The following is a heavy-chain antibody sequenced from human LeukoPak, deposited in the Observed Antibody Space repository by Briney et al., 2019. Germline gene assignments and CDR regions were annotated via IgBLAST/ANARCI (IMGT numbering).Heavy chain of an antibody. CDR3: AKDSAARGENIVVVPAAIDY. CDR2: IRYDGSNK. J-gene: IGHJ4*02. CDR1: GFTFSSYG. Sequence: PGGSLRLSCAASGFTFSSYGMHWVRQAPGKGLEWVAFIRYDGSNKYYADSVKGRFTISRDNSKNTLYLQMNSLRAEDTAVYYCAKDSAARGENIVVVPAAIDYWGQGTLVTVSS. V-gene: IGHV3-30*02. D-gene: IGHD2-2*01.